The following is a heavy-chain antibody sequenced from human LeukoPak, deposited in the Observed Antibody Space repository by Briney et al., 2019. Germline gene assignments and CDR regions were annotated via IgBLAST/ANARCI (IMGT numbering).Heavy chain of an antibody. CDR3: ARLRYGGNSRTFDF. J-gene: IGHJ4*02. Sequence: ASETLSLTXTVSGGSISSSTYYWGWIRQPPGKGLEWIGSIYYSGSTYYNPSLNGRVTISVDTSKNQFSLKLSSVTAADTAVYYCARLRYGGNSRTFDFWGQGTLVTVSS. V-gene: IGHV4-39*01. D-gene: IGHD4-23*01. CDR2: IYYSGST. CDR1: GGSISSSTYY.